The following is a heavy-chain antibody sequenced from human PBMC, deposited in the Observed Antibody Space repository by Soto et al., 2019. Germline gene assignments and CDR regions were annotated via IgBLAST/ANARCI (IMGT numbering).Heavy chain of an antibody. CDR3: AGLAVGTVTTFTDYFDY. J-gene: IGHJ4*02. V-gene: IGHV1-69*12. CDR1: GGTFSSYA. Sequence: QVQLVQSGAEVKKPGSSVKVSCKASGGTFSSYAISWVRQAPGQGLEWMGGIIPIFGTANYAQKFQGRVTITADESTSTAYMELGSLRSEDTAVYYCAGLAVGTVTTFTDYFDYWGQGTMVTVSS. CDR2: IIPIFGTA. D-gene: IGHD4-17*01.